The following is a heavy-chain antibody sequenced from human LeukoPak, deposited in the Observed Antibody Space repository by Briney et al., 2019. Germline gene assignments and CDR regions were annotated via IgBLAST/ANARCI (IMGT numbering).Heavy chain of an antibody. CDR2: ISESGYTI. D-gene: IGHD2-2*03. V-gene: IGHV3-11*04. CDR1: GGSISSSSYY. J-gene: IGHJ4*02. CDR3: AKDRIGYCSSASCPYDY. Sequence: PSETLSLTCTVSGGSISSSSYYWGWIRQAPGKGLEWVSYISESGYTIYYADSVKGRFTISRDNAKNSLYLQMNSLRAEDTGVYYCAKDRIGYCSSASCPYDYWGQGTLVTVSS.